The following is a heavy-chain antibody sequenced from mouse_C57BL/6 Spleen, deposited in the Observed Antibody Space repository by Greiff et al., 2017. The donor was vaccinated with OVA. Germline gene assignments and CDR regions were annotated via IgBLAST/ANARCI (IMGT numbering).Heavy chain of an antibody. CDR2: ISDGGSYT. J-gene: IGHJ2*01. V-gene: IGHV5-4*01. D-gene: IGHD2-5*01. Sequence: EVMLVESGGGLVKPGGSLKLSCAASGFTFSSYAMSWVRQTPEKRLEWVATISDGGSYTYYPDNVKGRFTISRDNAKNNLYLQMSHLKSEDTAMYYCAREEYYSNYIDYWGQGTTLTVSS. CDR3: AREEYYSNYIDY. CDR1: GFTFSSYA.